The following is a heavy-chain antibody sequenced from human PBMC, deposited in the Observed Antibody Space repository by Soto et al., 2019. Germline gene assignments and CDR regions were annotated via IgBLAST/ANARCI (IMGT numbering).Heavy chain of an antibody. CDR3: AGDPFYYASGF. J-gene: IGHJ4*02. D-gene: IGHD3-16*01. V-gene: IGHV3-11*01. CDR1: GFKFGDHY. CDR2: ISGDGSTQ. Sequence: QVQLVESGGGLVEPGGSLRLSCAASGFKFGDHYMTWIRQAPGKGLEWVSKISGDGSTQYYADSVRGRFTVSRDNAKNSLSLKMNSLRAEDTALYYCAGDPFYYASGFWGQGTLVTVSS.